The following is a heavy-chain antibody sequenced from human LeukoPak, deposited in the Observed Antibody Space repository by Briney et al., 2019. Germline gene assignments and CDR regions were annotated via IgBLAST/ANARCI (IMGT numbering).Heavy chain of an antibody. Sequence: GASVKVSCKASGYTFTSYDINWVRQATGRGLEWMGWMNPNSGNTGYAQKFQGRVTITRNTSISTAYMELSSLRSGDTAVYYCARGGMTLDAFDIWGQGTMVTVSS. D-gene: IGHD1-14*01. CDR1: GYTFTSYD. CDR3: ARGGMTLDAFDI. J-gene: IGHJ3*02. CDR2: MNPNSGNT. V-gene: IGHV1-8*03.